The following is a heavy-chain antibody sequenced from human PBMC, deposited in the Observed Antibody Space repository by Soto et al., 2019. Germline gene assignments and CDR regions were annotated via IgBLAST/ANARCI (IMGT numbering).Heavy chain of an antibody. Sequence: PGGSLRLSCVAAGFTFRDYAMHWVRRIPGKGLEWVAVISSSGDRQQYAESVKGRFTISRDNSQNTLYLQVSSLTSDDSAVFHCARTPAAMITDHYNWFDAWGPGTQVTVSS. CDR2: ISSSGDRQ. CDR1: GFTFRDYA. J-gene: IGHJ5*02. CDR3: ARTPAAMITDHYNWFDA. D-gene: IGHD3-16*01. V-gene: IGHV3-30-3*01.